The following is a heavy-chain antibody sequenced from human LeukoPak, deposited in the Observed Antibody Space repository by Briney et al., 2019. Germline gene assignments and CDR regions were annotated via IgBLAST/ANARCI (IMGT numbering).Heavy chain of an antibody. CDR2: INVNSGGI. Sequence: GASVKVSCTTSGYTFIDYWIHWVRQAPGQGLEWMGRINVNSGGINYAQKFQGRVTMTRATSISTAYMELSRLRFDDTAVYYCARDRDGGVSTMDYWGQGTLVPVSS. V-gene: IGHV1-2*06. CDR1: GYTFIDYW. D-gene: IGHD2/OR15-2a*01. CDR3: ARDRDGGVSTMDY. J-gene: IGHJ4*02.